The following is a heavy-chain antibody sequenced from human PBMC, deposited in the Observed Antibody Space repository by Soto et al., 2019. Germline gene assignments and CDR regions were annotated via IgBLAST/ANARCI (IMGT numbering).Heavy chain of an antibody. Sequence: GASVKVSCKASASTFTGYTINWVRQAPGQGLEWMGWISTFNGNTKYAGNFEGRVTMTTNTSTTTAHMELTSLTFDDTAVYFCARGTVTSGRWFGPWGQGTLVTVSS. D-gene: IGHD4-17*01. CDR2: ISTFNGNT. CDR3: ARGTVTSGRWFGP. CDR1: ASTFTGYT. V-gene: IGHV1-18*04. J-gene: IGHJ5*02.